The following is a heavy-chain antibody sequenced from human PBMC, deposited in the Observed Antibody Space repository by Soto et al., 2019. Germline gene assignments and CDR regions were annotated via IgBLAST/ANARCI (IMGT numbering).Heavy chain of an antibody. V-gene: IGHV1-8*02. D-gene: IGHD6-19*01. CDR2: MNPYSGDT. J-gene: IGHJ1*01. CDR3: AGASPGAVEH. CDR1: GYTFTNFH. Sequence: QVQLVQSGAEVRKPGASVKVSCKASGYTFTNFHFNWVRQAPGQGLEWIGLMNPYSGDTGYAQNFQGRVTMTSDTPINTAELARTSLTAHATASYYGAGASPGAVEHWAQVTPGSVSS.